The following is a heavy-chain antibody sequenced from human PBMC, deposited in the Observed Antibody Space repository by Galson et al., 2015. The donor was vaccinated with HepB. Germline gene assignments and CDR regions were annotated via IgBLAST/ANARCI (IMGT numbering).Heavy chain of an antibody. CDR1: GGTFSSYA. V-gene: IGHV1-69*13. J-gene: IGHJ4*02. Sequence: SVKVSCKASGGTFSSYAISWVRQAPGQGLEWMGGIIPIFGTANYAQKFQGRVTITADESTSTAYMELSSLRSEDTAVYYCAREGIPAAISTGYSTFDYWGQGTLVTVSS. D-gene: IGHD2-2*02. CDR3: AREGIPAAISTGYSTFDY. CDR2: IIPIFGTA.